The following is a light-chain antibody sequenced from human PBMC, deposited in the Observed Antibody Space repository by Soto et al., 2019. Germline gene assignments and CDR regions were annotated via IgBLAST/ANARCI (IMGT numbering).Light chain of an antibody. CDR1: QSGSGY. V-gene: IGKV3-11*01. J-gene: IGKJ3*01. CDR2: DAS. Sequence: EIVLTQSPATLSLSPGERATLSCRASQSGSGYLAWYQQKPGQAPRLLIYDASNRATGIPARFSGSRSGTDFTLTISSLEPGDFAVYYCQQRSNWPFTFGPGTTVDVK. CDR3: QQRSNWPFT.